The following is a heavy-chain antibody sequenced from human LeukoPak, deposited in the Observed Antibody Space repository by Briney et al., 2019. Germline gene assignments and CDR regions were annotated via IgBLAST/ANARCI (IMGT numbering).Heavy chain of an antibody. Sequence: GGSLRLSCAASGFTFTSYSMNWVRQAAGKGLEWVSTISGGGGSTYYADSVKGRFTISRDNSKNTLYLQVNSLRAEDTAVYYCAKGGKWDVTPFDYWGQGTLVTVSS. CDR3: AKGGKWDVTPFDY. CDR1: GFTFTSYS. CDR2: ISGGGGST. J-gene: IGHJ4*02. D-gene: IGHD1-26*01. V-gene: IGHV3-23*01.